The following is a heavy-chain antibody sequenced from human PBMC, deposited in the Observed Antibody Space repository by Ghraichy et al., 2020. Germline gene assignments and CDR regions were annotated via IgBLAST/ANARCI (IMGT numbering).Heavy chain of an antibody. V-gene: IGHV3-7*01. Sequence: GGSLRLSCTASGFTLRNYWMTWVRQAPGKGLEWVTNIKQDESQKYYVDSVKGRFTISRDNAKNSLYLQMNSLRAEDTAVYYCARERGSYSAVDYWGQGTLVTVSS. J-gene: IGHJ4*02. CDR3: ARERGSYSAVDY. CDR2: IKQDESQK. D-gene: IGHD1-26*01. CDR1: GFTLRNYW.